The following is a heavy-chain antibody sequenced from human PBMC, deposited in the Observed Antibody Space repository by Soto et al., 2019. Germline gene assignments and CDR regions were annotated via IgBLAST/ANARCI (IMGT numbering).Heavy chain of an antibody. J-gene: IGHJ4*02. CDR1: GFTFSDHY. CDR3: TVWGSGNDFGAA. D-gene: IGHD3-10*01. Sequence: EVQLVESGGGLVQPGGSLRLSCAASGFTFSDHYMHWVRQAPGKGLEWVGRSKNKADSYTTEYAASVKGRFTISRDGSKNSLFLQMNSLKTEDTAMYYCTVWGSGNDFGAAWGQGILVTVSS. CDR2: SKNKADSYTT. V-gene: IGHV3-72*01.